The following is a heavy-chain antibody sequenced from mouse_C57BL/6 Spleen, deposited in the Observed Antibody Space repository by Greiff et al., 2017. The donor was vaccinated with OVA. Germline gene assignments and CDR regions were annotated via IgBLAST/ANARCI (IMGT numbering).Heavy chain of an antibody. CDR1: GFTFSDYG. CDR3: ARRDGKGPAMDY. V-gene: IGHV5-17*01. J-gene: IGHJ4*01. Sequence: EVHLVESGGGLVKPGGSLKLSCAASGFTFSDYGMHWVRQAPEKGLEWVAYISSGSSTIYYADTVKGRFTISRDNAKNTLFLQMTSLRSEDTAMYYCARRDGKGPAMDYWGQGTSVTVSS. D-gene: IGHD1-1*01. CDR2: ISSGSSTI.